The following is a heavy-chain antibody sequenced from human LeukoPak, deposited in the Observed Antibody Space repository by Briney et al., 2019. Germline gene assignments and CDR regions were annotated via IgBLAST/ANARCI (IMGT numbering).Heavy chain of an antibody. CDR1: GGSISSYY. V-gene: IGHV4-59*08. CDR3: ARLHYYDSSGYSTESSYFDL. J-gene: IGHJ2*01. D-gene: IGHD3-22*01. Sequence: SETLSLTCTVSGGSISSYYWSWIRQPPGKGLEWVGYIYYSGSTNYNPSRKSRVTISVDTSNNQFSLKLSSVTAADTAVYYCARLHYYDSSGYSTESSYFDLWGRGTLVTVSS. CDR2: IYYSGST.